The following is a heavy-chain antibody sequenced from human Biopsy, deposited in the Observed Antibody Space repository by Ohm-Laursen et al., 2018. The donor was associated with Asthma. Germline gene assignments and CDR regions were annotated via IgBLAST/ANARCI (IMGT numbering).Heavy chain of an antibody. CDR3: ARDVVWFREVGGMDV. CDR1: GFAFRTYA. D-gene: IGHD3-10*01. V-gene: IGHV3-30*03. CDR2: ISYDGSTK. J-gene: IGHJ6*02. Sequence: SLRLSCAASGFAFRTYAIHWVRQAPGKGLEWVAVISYDGSTKYSADSVKGRFIVSRDISKNILSLQMNSLRPEDTAVYYCARDVVWFREVGGMDVWGQGTTVTVSS.